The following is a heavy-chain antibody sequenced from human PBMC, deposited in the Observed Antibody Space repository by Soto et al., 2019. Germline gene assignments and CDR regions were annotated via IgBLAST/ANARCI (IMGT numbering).Heavy chain of an antibody. V-gene: IGHV3-48*03. J-gene: IGHJ6*02. CDR2: ISSSGSTI. CDR3: ARVRNIVVVPAAFHYGMDV. CDR1: GFTFSSYE. Sequence: GGSLRLSCAASGFTFSSYEMNWVRPAPGKGLEWVSYISSSGSTIYYADSVKGRFTISRDNAKNSLYLQMNSLRAEDTAVYYCARVRNIVVVPAAFHYGMDVWGQGTTVTVSS. D-gene: IGHD2-2*01.